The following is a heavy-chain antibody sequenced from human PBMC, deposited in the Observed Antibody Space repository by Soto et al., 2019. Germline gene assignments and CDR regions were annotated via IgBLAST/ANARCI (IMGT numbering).Heavy chain of an antibody. Sequence: GGSLRLSCAASGFTFSSYAMSWVRQAPGKGLEWVSAISGSGGSTYYADSVKGRSTISRDNSKNTLYLQMNSLRAEDTAVYYCAKTVAGSSYYYGMDVWGQGTTVTVSS. CDR2: ISGSGGST. CDR1: GFTFSSYA. J-gene: IGHJ6*02. CDR3: AKTVAGSSYYYGMDV. D-gene: IGHD6-19*01. V-gene: IGHV3-23*01.